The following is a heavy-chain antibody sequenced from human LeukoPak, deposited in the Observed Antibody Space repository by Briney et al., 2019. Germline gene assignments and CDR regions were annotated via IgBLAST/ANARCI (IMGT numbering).Heavy chain of an antibody. CDR2: INHSGST. CDR1: GGSFSGYY. V-gene: IGHV4-34*01. D-gene: IGHD3-10*01. J-gene: IGHJ4*02. Sequence: SETLSLTCAVYGGSFSGYYWSWIRQPPGKGLEWIGEINHSGSTNYNPSLKSRATISVDTSKNQFSLKLSSVTAADTAVYYCARLYGYGSATFYSIWGQGTLVTVSS. CDR3: ARLYGYGSATFYSI.